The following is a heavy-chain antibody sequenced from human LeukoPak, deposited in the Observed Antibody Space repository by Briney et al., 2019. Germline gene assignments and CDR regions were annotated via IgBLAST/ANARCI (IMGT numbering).Heavy chain of an antibody. J-gene: IGHJ4*02. CDR2: IYSGGSA. Sequence: GGSLRLSCAASGFTVSSNYMSWVRQAPGKGLEWVSVIYSGGSAYYADSVKGRFTISRDNSKNTLYLQMNSLKAEDTAVYYCARDLGQLFDYWGQGTLVTVSS. CDR1: GFTVSSNY. V-gene: IGHV3-66*02. D-gene: IGHD2-21*01. CDR3: ARDLGQLFDY.